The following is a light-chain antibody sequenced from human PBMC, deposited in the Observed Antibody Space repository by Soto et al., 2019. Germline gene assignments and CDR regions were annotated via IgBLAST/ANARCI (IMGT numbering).Light chain of an antibody. CDR2: AAS. CDR3: QQANSFPRT. J-gene: IGKJ3*01. V-gene: IGKV1-12*01. Sequence: DIQMPQSPSSVSASVGARGTSTCRATQGISSWLAWYQQKPGKAPKILIYAASSLQSGVPSRFSGSGSGTDFTLTINNLQPEDFATYYCQQANSFPRTFGHGTKVDIK. CDR1: QGISSW.